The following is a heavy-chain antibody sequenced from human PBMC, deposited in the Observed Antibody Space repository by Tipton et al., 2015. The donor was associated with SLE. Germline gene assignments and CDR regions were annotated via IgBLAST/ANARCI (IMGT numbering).Heavy chain of an antibody. CDR1: GYTFTNYG. CDR2: ISAYNGNT. Sequence: QPGAEVKKPGASVKVSCKTSGYTFTNYGISWVRQAPGQGLEWMGWISAYNGNTNYAQKLQGRVTMTTDTSTSTAYMELRSLRSDDTAVYYCARVPLYYYYMDVWGKGTTVTVSS. J-gene: IGHJ6*03. V-gene: IGHV1-18*01. CDR3: ARVPLYYYYMDV.